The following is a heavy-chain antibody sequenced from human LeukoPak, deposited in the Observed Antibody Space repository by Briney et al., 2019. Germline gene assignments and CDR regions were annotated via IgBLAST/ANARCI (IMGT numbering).Heavy chain of an antibody. Sequence: SETLSLTCTVSSGSISRYHWSWIRQPPGKGLEWIAYTHYSGNSNYNPSLKSRIGISVDTSKNQFSLKLSSVTAADTAVYYCAGDGFSGYCGMDVWGQGTTVTVSS. CDR2: THYSGNS. CDR3: AGDGFSGYCGMDV. V-gene: IGHV4-59*01. J-gene: IGHJ6*02. CDR1: SGSISRYH. D-gene: IGHD5-12*01.